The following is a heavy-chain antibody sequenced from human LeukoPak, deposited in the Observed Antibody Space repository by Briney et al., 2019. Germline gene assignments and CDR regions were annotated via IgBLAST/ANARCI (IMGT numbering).Heavy chain of an antibody. D-gene: IGHD6-13*01. Sequence: GPTLVKPPQTLTLTCTFPRFSLSTSGVRVGWIRQPPGKALEWPAAIYWNDDKRYSPSLKRRLTITKDTSKNQVVLAMTNMDPVDTATYYCAQRPIAASGPLEDWFDPWGQGTLVTVSS. J-gene: IGHJ5*02. CDR2: IYWNDDK. CDR3: AQRPIAASGPLEDWFDP. V-gene: IGHV2-5*01. CDR1: RFSLSTSGVR.